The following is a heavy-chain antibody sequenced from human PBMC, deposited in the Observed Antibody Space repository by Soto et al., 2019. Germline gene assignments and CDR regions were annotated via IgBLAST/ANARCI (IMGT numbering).Heavy chain of an antibody. D-gene: IGHD1-26*01. J-gene: IGHJ2*01. Sequence: EVQLVESGGGLVQPGGSLRLSCAASGFTFSIYWMHWVRQAPGKGLVWISRIKSDGSDTIYADSVKGRFTISRDNAKNSLYLQMNSLRDEDTAVYYCARVRNIVGASRYWYFDLWGRGTLVTVSS. V-gene: IGHV3-74*01. CDR1: GFTFSIYW. CDR2: IKSDGSDT. CDR3: ARVRNIVGASRYWYFDL.